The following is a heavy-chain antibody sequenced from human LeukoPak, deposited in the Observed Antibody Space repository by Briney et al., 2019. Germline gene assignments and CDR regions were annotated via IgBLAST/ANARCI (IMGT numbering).Heavy chain of an antibody. J-gene: IGHJ4*02. V-gene: IGHV3-23*01. D-gene: IGHD1-26*01. CDR3: ARMGAYFDY. Sequence: WGSLRLSCAASGFTFSSYAMSRVRQAPGKGLEWVSAISGSGGSTYYADSMKGRFTISRDNSKNTLYLQMNSLRAEDTAVYYCARMGAYFDYWGQGTLVTVSS. CDR1: GFTFSSYA. CDR2: ISGSGGST.